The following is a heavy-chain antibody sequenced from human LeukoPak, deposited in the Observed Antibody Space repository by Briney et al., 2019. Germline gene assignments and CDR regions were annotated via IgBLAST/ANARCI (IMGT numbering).Heavy chain of an antibody. V-gene: IGHV4-61*01. D-gene: IGHD6-19*01. CDR3: ARDPPVAGTS. CDR1: GGSFSSASYY. Sequence: SETLSLTCTVSGGSFSSASYYWTWIRQPPGKGLERIGYIYASGNTNYNPSLKSRVTISVDTSKNQFSLKLSSVTAADTAVYYCARDPPVAGTSWGQGTLVTVSS. J-gene: IGHJ4*02. CDR2: IYASGNT.